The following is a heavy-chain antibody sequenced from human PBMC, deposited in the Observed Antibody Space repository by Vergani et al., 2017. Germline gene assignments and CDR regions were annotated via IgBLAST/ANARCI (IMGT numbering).Heavy chain of an antibody. D-gene: IGHD1-26*01. CDR2: ISSSGSTI. CDR3: ARGPGGGGNYEHLDY. CDR1: GFTFSSYE. J-gene: IGHJ4*02. Sequence: EVQLVESGGGLVQPGGSLRLSCAASGFTFSSYEMNWVRQAPGKGLEWVSYISSSGSTIYYADSVKGRFTSSRDNAKNSLYLQMNSLRAEDTAVYYCARGPGGGGNYEHLDYWGQGTLVTVSS. V-gene: IGHV3-48*03.